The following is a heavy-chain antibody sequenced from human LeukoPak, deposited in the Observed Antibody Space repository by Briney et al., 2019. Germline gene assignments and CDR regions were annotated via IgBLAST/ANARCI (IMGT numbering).Heavy chain of an antibody. CDR1: GFTFSSYS. Sequence: GGSLRLSCAASGFTFSSYSMNWVRQAPGKGLEWVAVISYDGSNKYYADSVKGRFTISRQNSKNTLYLQMNSLRAEDTAVYYCAKDYDILTGQLLDYWGQGTLVTASS. CDR3: AKDYDILTGQLLDY. D-gene: IGHD3-9*01. V-gene: IGHV3-30*18. CDR2: ISYDGSNK. J-gene: IGHJ4*02.